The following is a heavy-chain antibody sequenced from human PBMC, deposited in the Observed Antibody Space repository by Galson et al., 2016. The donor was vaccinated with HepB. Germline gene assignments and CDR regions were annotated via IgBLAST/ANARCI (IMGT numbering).Heavy chain of an antibody. V-gene: IGHV4-59*01. CDR2: IYYTGNT. J-gene: IGHJ5*02. CDR1: GGSISTYY. Sequence: SETLSLTCTVSGGSISTYYWSWIRQPPGKGLEWIGYIYYTGNTNYNPSLKSRVTISVDTSKNQFSMKLTSVTAADTAVYYCARFASTVTFNCFDPGGQGTLVTVSS. D-gene: IGHD4-17*01. CDR3: ARFASTVTFNCFDP.